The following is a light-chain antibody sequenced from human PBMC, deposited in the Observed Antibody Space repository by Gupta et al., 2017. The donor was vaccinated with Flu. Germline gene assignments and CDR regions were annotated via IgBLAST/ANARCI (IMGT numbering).Light chain of an antibody. Sequence: QSVLPQPPSASGTPGQKVTISCSGGSSNIEHNAVSWFQELPGSAPRLLIYRNDQRPSGVPDRFAGSRSGTSASLAISGLQSEDEADYYCAAWDDSLNGVVFGGGTKVTVL. CDR1: SSNIEHNA. CDR2: RND. V-gene: IGLV1-44*01. CDR3: AAWDDSLNGVV. J-gene: IGLJ2*01.